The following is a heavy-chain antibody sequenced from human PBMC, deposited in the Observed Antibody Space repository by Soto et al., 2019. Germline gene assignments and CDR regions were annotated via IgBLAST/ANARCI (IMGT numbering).Heavy chain of an antibody. CDR1: SGSISSSNW. CDR2: IYHSGST. J-gene: IGHJ6*03. D-gene: IGHD1-1*01. Sequence: QVQLQESGPGLVKPSGTLSLTCAVSSGSISSSNWWSWVRQPPGKGLEWIGEIYHSGSTNYNPSLKSRVTISVDKSKNQFSLKLSSVTAADTAVYYCARVTPNWNDGEPYYYYYYMDVWGKGTTVTVSS. V-gene: IGHV4-4*02. CDR3: ARVTPNWNDGEPYYYYYYMDV.